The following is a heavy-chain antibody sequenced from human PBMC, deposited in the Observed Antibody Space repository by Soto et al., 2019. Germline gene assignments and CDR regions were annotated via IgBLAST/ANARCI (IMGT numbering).Heavy chain of an antibody. Sequence: EVQLVESGGGLVQPGGSQRLSCAASGFTFSDHYMDWVSQAPGKGLEWVGRIRNKANSYTTDCAPSVKGRFTISRDDSKASLYLQRNSMKTEDTAIYDCASDSGKGASFDCWGHGTMATVSS. D-gene: IGHD1-26*01. CDR3: ASDSGKGASFDC. CDR2: IRNKANSYTT. CDR1: GFTFSDHY. V-gene: IGHV3-72*01. J-gene: IGHJ4*01.